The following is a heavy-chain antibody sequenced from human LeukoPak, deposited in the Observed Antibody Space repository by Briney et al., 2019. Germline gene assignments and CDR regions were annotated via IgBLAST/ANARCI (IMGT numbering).Heavy chain of an antibody. CDR3: ARSVSYGSGSYSLY. V-gene: IGHV5-10-1*01. D-gene: IGHD3-10*01. CDR1: GYSLGSYW. Sequence: GESLKISCKASGYSLGSYWISWVRQMPGKGLEYMGRIDSSDSYTNFSPSFQGHVTISADKSISTAYLQWSSLKASDTAMYYCARSVSYGSGSYSLYWGQGTLVTVSS. J-gene: IGHJ4*02. CDR2: IDSSDSYT.